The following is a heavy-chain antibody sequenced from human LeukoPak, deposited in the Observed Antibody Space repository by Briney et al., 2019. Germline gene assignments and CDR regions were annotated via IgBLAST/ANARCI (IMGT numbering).Heavy chain of an antibody. V-gene: IGHV1-8*03. CDR1: GYTFTSYD. CDR2: MNPNSGNT. J-gene: IGHJ4*02. D-gene: IGHD5-18*01. CDR3: ARSSFRGYSYGYGGPPDDY. Sequence: ASVKVSCKASGYTFTSYDINWVRQATGQGLEWMGWMNPNSGNTGYAQKFQGRVTITRNTSISTAYMELSSLRSEDTAVYYCARSSFRGYSYGYGGPPDDYWGQGTLVTVSS.